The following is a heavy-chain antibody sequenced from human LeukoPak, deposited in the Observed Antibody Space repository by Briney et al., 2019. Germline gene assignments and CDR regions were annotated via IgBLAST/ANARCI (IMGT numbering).Heavy chain of an antibody. CDR3: ASPGIRYFDWLPHPFDY. CDR1: GFTFSSYA. J-gene: IGHJ4*02. D-gene: IGHD3-9*01. Sequence: GGSLRLSCAASGFTFSSYAMSWVRQAPGKGLEWVSAISGSGGSTYYADSVKGRFTISRDNSKNTLYLQMNSLRAEDTAVYYCASPGIRYFDWLPHPFDYWGQGTLVTVSS. CDR2: ISGSGGST. V-gene: IGHV3-23*01.